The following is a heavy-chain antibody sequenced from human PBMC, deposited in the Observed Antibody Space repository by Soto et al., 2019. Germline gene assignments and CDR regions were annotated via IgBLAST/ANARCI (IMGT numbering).Heavy chain of an antibody. CDR2: IIPIFGTA. Sequence: GASVKVSCKASGGTFSSYAISWVRQAPGQGLEWMGGIIPIFGTANYAQKFQGRVTITADESTSTAYMELSSLRSEDTAVYYCARDTVLASQRPKHDWFDPWGQGTLVTVSS. D-gene: IGHD1-1*01. J-gene: IGHJ5*02. CDR3: ARDTVLASQRPKHDWFDP. V-gene: IGHV1-69*13. CDR1: GGTFSSYA.